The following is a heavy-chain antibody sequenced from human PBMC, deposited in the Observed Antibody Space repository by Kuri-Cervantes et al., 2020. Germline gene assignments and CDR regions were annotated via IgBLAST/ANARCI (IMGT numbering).Heavy chain of an antibody. CDR3: AKDNGVGQWLVVGFDI. V-gene: IGHV3-9*01. J-gene: IGHJ3*02. D-gene: IGHD6-19*01. CDR1: GFTFDDYA. CDR2: ISWNSGII. Sequence: SLKISCAASGFTFDDYAMHWVRQAPGKGLEWVSGISWNSGIIGYADSVKGRFTISRDNAKNSLYPQMNSLRAEDTALYYCAKDNGVGQWLVVGFDIWGQGTMVTVSS.